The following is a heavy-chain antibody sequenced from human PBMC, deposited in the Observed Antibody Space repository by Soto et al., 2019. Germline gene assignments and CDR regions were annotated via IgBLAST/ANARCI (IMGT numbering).Heavy chain of an antibody. V-gene: IGHV3-11*01. J-gene: IGHJ4*02. CDR3: AKSRYSSSWYEY. D-gene: IGHD6-13*01. CDR2: ISSSGSTI. CDR1: GFTFSDYY. Sequence: GGSLRLSCAASGFTFSDYYMSWIRQAPGKGLEWVSYISSSGSTIYYADSVKGRFTISRDNAKNSLYLQMNSLRAEDTAVYYGAKSRYSSSWYEYWGQGTLVTVSS.